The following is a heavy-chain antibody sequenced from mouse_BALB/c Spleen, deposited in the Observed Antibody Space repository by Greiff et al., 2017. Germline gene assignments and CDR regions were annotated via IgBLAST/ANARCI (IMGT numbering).Heavy chain of an antibody. J-gene: IGHJ4*01. CDR1: GFNIKDYY. Sequence: EVKLQQSGAELVRPGALVKLSCKASGFNIKDYYMHWVKQRPEQGLEWIGWIDPENGNTIYDPKFQGKASITADTSSNTAYLQLSSLTSEDTAVYYCAREDGSRMDYWGQGTSVTVSS. V-gene: IGHV14-1*02. D-gene: IGHD1-1*01. CDR3: AREDGSRMDY. CDR2: IDPENGNT.